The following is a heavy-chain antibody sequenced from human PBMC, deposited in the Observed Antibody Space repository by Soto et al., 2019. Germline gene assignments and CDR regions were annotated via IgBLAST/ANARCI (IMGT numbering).Heavy chain of an antibody. CDR3: ARHQGEGWFDP. V-gene: IGHV4-39*01. CDR2: ISYSGSK. D-gene: IGHD3-16*01. J-gene: IGHJ5*02. Sequence: SETLSLTCTVSGASIGSSGYFWAWIRQAPGKGLEWFGTISYSGSKYYNPSLRNRITISADSSKTQFSLTLSSVTAADTAVYFCARHQGEGWFDPWGQGTLGTVS. CDR1: GASIGSSGYF.